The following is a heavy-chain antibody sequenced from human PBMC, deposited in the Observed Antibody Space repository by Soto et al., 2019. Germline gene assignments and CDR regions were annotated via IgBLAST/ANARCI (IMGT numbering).Heavy chain of an antibody. J-gene: IGHJ4*02. CDR2: IYYSGST. Sequence: QVQLQESGPGLVKPSETLSLTCTVSGGSISSYYWSWIQQPPGKGLEWIGYIYYSGSTNYTPSLKSLVTISVDTSKNQFALKLSSGSSADTSVYYCARAWGGWADSWGQGTLVTVSS. V-gene: IGHV4-59*01. CDR1: GGSISSYY. D-gene: IGHD3-16*01. CDR3: ARAWGGWADS.